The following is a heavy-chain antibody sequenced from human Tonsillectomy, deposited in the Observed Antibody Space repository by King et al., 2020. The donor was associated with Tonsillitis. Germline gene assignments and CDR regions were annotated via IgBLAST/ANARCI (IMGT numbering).Heavy chain of an antibody. Sequence: VQLVESGGGLVQPGGSLRLSCAASGFTVSSNYMSWVRQAPGKGLEWVSVIYSGGSTYYADSVKGRFTLSRHNSKNTLYLQMNSLRAEDTAVYYCARGEPGTYFDYWGQGTLVTVSS. CDR3: ARGEPGTYFDY. CDR1: GFTVSSNY. J-gene: IGHJ4*02. D-gene: IGHD3/OR15-3a*01. V-gene: IGHV3-53*04. CDR2: IYSGGST.